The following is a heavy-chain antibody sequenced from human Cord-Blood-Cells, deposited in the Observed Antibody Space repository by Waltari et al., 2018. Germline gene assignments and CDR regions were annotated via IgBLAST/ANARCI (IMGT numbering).Heavy chain of an antibody. CDR3: ARYTAMALFDY. J-gene: IGHJ4*02. Sequence: EVQLVQSGAEVKKPGESLKISCKGSGYSFTSYWIGWVRQMPGKGLEGMGIISPVDSAARYSPSFQGQVTSSADKSIRTSYLQWSSLKASDTAMYYCARYTAMALFDYWGQGTLVTVSS. V-gene: IGHV5-51*01. D-gene: IGHD5-18*01. CDR2: ISPVDSAA. CDR1: GYSFTSYW.